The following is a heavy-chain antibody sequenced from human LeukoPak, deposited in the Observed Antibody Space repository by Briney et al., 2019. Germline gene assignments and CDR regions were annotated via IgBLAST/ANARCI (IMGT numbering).Heavy chain of an antibody. V-gene: IGHV4-59*01. J-gene: IGHJ4*02. Sequence: SATLSLTCTASGGSISSYYRSWIRQPPGKGLEWIGYIYYSGSTNYNPSLKSPVTISVDTSKNQFSLKLSSVTAADTAVYYCARGVFLHYWGQGTLVTVSS. CDR1: GGSISSYY. CDR3: ARGVFLHY. CDR2: IYYSGST.